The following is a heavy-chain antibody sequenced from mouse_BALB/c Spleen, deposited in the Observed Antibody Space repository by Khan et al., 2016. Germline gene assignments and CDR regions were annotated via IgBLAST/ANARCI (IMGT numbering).Heavy chain of an antibody. Sequence: EVELVESGGGLVKPGGSLKLSCAASGFTFSDSYMYWVRQTPEKRLEWVATIIDGGSYTYYPDSVKGRFTISRDNAKNNLYLQMSSLKSEDTAMYYCARDRYDYFDYWGQGTTLTVSS. CDR3: ARDRYDYFDY. V-gene: IGHV5-4*02. CDR1: GFTFSDSY. J-gene: IGHJ2*01. D-gene: IGHD2-14*01. CDR2: IIDGGSYT.